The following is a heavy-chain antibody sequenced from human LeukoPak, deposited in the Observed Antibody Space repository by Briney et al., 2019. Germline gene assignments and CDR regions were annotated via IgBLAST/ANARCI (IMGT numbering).Heavy chain of an antibody. CDR2: ISPSGGST. Sequence: ASVKVSCKAFGYTFTSNYMHWARQAPGQGLEWMGVISPSGGSTSYAQKFQGRVTITADKSTSTAYMELSSLRSEDTAVYYCARAGYSSGWFDYWGQGTLVTVSS. D-gene: IGHD6-19*01. V-gene: IGHV1-46*01. CDR1: GYTFTSNY. J-gene: IGHJ4*02. CDR3: ARAGYSSGWFDY.